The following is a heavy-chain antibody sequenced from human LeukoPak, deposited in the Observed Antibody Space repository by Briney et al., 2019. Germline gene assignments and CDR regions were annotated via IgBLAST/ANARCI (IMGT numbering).Heavy chain of an antibody. D-gene: IGHD2-15*01. CDR3: ARVGFCSGGSCYGY. CDR2: INPNSGGT. CDR1: GYTFTGYY. Sequence: ASVKVSCKASGYTFTGYYMHWVRQASGQGLEWMGWINPNSGGTNYAQKFQGRVTMTRDTSISTAYMELSRLRSDDTAVYYCARVGFCSGGSCYGYWGQGTLVTVSS. V-gene: IGHV1-2*02. J-gene: IGHJ4*02.